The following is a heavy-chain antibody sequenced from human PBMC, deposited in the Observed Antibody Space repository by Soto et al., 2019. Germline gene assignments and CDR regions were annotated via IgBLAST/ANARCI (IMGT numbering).Heavy chain of an antibody. CDR1: GYTFTSYG. CDR2: ISAYNGNT. J-gene: IGHJ4*02. V-gene: IGHV1-18*01. D-gene: IGHD6-19*01. CDR3: ARVYSSGWYGDY. Sequence: QVQRVQSGAEVKKPGASVKVSCKASGYTFTSYGISWVRQAPGQGLEWMGWISAYNGNTNNAQKLQGRVIMTTDSSPITAYMELRSLRSYDTAVYYCARVYSSGWYGDYWGQGTLFTVSS.